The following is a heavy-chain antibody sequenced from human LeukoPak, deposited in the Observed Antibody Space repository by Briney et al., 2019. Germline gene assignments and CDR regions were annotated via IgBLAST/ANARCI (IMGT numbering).Heavy chain of an antibody. V-gene: IGHV1-69*01. CDR2: IIPIFGTA. CDR1: GGTFSSYA. D-gene: IGHD3-22*01. Sequence: SVKVSCKASGGTFSSYAITWARQAPGQGLEWMGGIIPIFGTANYAQKFQGRVTITADESTSTAYMELSSLRSEDTAVYYCARQITMIEEGAFDIWGQGTMVTVSS. CDR3: ARQITMIEEGAFDI. J-gene: IGHJ3*02.